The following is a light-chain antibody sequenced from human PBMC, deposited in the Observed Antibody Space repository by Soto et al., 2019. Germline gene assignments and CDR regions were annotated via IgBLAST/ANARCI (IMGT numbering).Light chain of an antibody. CDR3: QQYNNWPPAT. CDR1: QSVSSN. CDR2: GAS. J-gene: IGKJ2*01. V-gene: IGKV3-15*01. Sequence: EIVMTQSPATLSVSPGERATLSCRASQSVSSNFAWYQQKPGQAPRLLIYGASTRATGIPARFSGSGSGTEVTLTISSLQSEDFAVYYCQQYNNWPPATFGQGTKLEIK.